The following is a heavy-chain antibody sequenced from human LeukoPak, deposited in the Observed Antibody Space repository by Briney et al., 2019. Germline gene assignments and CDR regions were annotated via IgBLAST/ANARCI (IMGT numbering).Heavy chain of an antibody. V-gene: IGHV4-59*01. D-gene: IGHD3-22*01. J-gene: IGHJ5*02. CDR3: ARVSYYDSSGFNWFDP. Sequence: SETLSLTCTVSGGSISSYYWSWIRQPPGKGLEWIGYIYYSGSTNYNPSLKSRVTISVDTSKNQFSLKLSSVTAADTAVYYCARVSYYDSSGFNWFDPWGQGTLVTVSS. CDR2: IYYSGST. CDR1: GGSISSYY.